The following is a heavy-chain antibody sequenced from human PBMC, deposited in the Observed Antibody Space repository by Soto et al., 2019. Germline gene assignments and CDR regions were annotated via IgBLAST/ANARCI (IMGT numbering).Heavy chain of an antibody. J-gene: IGHJ4*02. V-gene: IGHV6-1*01. CDR2: TYYRSKWYN. CDR3: ARERGWLQLMQPYYFDY. Sequence: PSQTLSLTCAISGDSVSSNSAAWNWIRQSPSRGLEWLGRTYYRSKWYNDYAVSVKSRITINPDTSKNQFSLQLNSVSPEDTAVYYCARERGWLQLMQPYYFDYWGQGTLVTVSS. CDR1: GDSVSSNSAA. D-gene: IGHD5-12*01.